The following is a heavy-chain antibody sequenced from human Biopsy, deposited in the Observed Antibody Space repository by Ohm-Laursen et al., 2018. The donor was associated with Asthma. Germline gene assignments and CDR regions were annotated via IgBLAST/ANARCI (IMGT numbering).Heavy chain of an antibody. CDR1: GAAISRGGYY. Sequence: TLSLTCSVSGAAISRGGYYWSWIRQPPGKGLEWIGYIYTDGSTDYNPSLKSRLSMSVDTFMNQVSLKLTSVTAADTAVYFCARVAYYNARRCYYFLFDYWGQGTLVAVSS. J-gene: IGHJ4*02. V-gene: IGHV4-31*03. CDR2: IYTDGST. CDR3: ARVAYYNARRCYYFLFDY. D-gene: IGHD3-22*01.